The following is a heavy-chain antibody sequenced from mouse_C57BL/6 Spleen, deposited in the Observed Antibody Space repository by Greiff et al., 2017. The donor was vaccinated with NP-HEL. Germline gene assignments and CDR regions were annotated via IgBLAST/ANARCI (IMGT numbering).Heavy chain of an antibody. CDR3: SRRGLRYPSYAMDY. CDR2: IDPGDGDT. Sequence: VQLQQSGPELVKPGASVKISCKASGYAFSSSWMNWVKQRTGKGLEWIGRIDPGDGDTNYNGKFKGKATMTADKSSSTAYLQLSSLTSEASAVYYCSRRGLRYPSYAMDYWGQGTSVTVSS. D-gene: IGHD1-1*01. J-gene: IGHJ4*01. V-gene: IGHV1-82*01. CDR1: GYAFSSSW.